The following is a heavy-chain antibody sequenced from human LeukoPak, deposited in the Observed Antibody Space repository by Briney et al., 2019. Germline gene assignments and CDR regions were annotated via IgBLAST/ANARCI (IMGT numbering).Heavy chain of an antibody. CDR2: ISSGSICT. J-gene: IGHJ4*02. D-gene: IGHD5-18*01. CDR3: ARVAEIQLWLRGAFDY. V-gene: IGHV3-11*06. CDR1: GFSFRGYY. Sequence: GGSLRLSCEASGFSFRGYYMSWIRQAPGRGLEWVSDISSGSICTNYADSVKGRFTISRDNAKNSLYLQMNSLRDEDTAVYYCARVAEIQLWLRGAFDYWGQGTLVTVSS.